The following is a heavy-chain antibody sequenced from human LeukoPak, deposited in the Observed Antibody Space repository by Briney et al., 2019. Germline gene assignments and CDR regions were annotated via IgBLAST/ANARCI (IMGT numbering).Heavy chain of an antibody. CDR3: ARLHHFDY. V-gene: IGHV3-21*01. CDR1: GFTFSSYS. J-gene: IGHJ4*02. Sequence: PGGSLRLSCAASGFTFSSYSMNWVRQAPGKGLEWVSSISSSSIYIYYADSVKGRFTISRDNAKNSLYLQMNSLRAEDTAVYYCARLHHFDYWGQGTLVTVFS. CDR2: ISSSSIYI.